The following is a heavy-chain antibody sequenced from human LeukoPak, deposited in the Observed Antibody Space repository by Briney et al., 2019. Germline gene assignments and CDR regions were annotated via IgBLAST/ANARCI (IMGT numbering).Heavy chain of an antibody. J-gene: IGHJ5*02. CDR1: GFTFSSYA. Sequence: PGGSLRLSCAASGFTFSSYAMSWVRQAPGKGLEWVSAISGSGGSTYYADSVKGRFTISRDNSKNTLYLQMNSLRAEDTAVYYCAKPWADYYDSSGPYFGFDPWGQGTLVTVSS. V-gene: IGHV3-23*01. CDR2: ISGSGGST. D-gene: IGHD3-22*01. CDR3: AKPWADYYDSSGPYFGFDP.